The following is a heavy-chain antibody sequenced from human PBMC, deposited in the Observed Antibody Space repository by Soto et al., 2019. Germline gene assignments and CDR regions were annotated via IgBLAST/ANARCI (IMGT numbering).Heavy chain of an antibody. J-gene: IGHJ5*02. Sequence: SEPLSLTCTVSGGSISSYYWSWIRQPPGKGLEWIGYIYYSGSTNYNPSLKSRVTISVDTSKNQFSLKLSSVTAADTAVYYCARGDYDILTGYYNSWFDPWGQGTLVTVSS. V-gene: IGHV4-59*01. CDR2: IYYSGST. CDR1: GGSISSYY. CDR3: ARGDYDILTGYYNSWFDP. D-gene: IGHD3-9*01.